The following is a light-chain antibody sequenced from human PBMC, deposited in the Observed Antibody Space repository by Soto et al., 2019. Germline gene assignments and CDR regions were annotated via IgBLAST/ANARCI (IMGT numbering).Light chain of an antibody. CDR3: QQYHSTPST. CDR2: WAS. Sequence: DIVMTQSPDSLAGSLGERATINCKSSQSVYNSNDKNYLAWYQQKPGQPSKLLLYWASTRESGVPDRFSGSGSGTDLTLTISSLQAADVAVYYCQQYHSTPSTFGQGTKLEIK. J-gene: IGKJ2*01. CDR1: QSVYNSNDKNY. V-gene: IGKV4-1*01.